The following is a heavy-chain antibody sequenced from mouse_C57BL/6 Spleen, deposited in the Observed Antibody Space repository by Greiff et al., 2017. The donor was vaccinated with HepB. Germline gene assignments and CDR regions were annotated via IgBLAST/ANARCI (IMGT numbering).Heavy chain of an antibody. CDR1: GYTFTSYW. CDR2: INPSNGGT. V-gene: IGHV1-53*01. D-gene: IGHD4-1*01. J-gene: IGHJ1*03. Sequence: QVQLKQPGTELVKPGASVKLSCKASGYTFTSYWMHWVKQRPGQGLEWIGNINPSNGGTNYNEKFKSKATLTVDKSSSTAYMQLSSLTSEDSAVYYCARPGTGYWYFDVWGTGTTVTVSS. CDR3: ARPGTGYWYFDV.